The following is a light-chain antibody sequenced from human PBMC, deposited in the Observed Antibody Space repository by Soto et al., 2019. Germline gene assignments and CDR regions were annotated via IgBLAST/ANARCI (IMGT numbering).Light chain of an antibody. CDR2: DAS. V-gene: IGKV1-33*01. J-gene: IGKJ3*01. CDR1: QDISNY. Sequence: DLQMTQSPSSLSASVGDRVTITCQASQDISNYLNWYQQKPGKAPKLLIYDASNLETGVPSRFSGSGSGTDFTFTISSLQPEDIATYYCQQYDNLPPFTFGPATKVDIK. CDR3: QQYDNLPPFT.